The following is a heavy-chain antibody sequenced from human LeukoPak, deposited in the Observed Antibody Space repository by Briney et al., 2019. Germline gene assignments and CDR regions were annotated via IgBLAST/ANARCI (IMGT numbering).Heavy chain of an antibody. Sequence: SETLSLTCAVSGYSISSGYYWGWIRQPPGKGPEWIGSIYHSGSTYYNPSLKSRVTISVDTSKNQFSLKLSSVTAADTAVHYCARASIAAAVPFDAFDIWGQGTMVTVSS. J-gene: IGHJ3*02. V-gene: IGHV4-38-2*01. D-gene: IGHD6-13*01. CDR3: ARASIAAAVPFDAFDI. CDR2: IYHSGST. CDR1: GYSISSGYY.